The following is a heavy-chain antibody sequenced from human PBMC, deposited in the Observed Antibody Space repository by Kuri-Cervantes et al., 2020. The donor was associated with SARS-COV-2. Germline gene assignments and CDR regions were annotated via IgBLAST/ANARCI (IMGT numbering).Heavy chain of an antibody. CDR3: ARRKDYYDILTGYYRNYYFDY. D-gene: IGHD3-9*01. V-gene: IGHV1-3*01. CDR2: INAGNGNT. J-gene: IGHJ4*02. Sequence: ASVKVSCKASGYTFTSYAMHWVRQAPGQRLEWMGWINAGNGNTKYSQKFQGRVTITRDTSASTAYMERSSLRSEDTAVYYCARRKDYYDILTGYYRNYYFDYWGRGTLVTVSS. CDR1: GYTFTSYA.